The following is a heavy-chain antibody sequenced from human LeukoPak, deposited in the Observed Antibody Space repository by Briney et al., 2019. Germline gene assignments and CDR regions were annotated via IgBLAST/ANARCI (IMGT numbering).Heavy chain of an antibody. Sequence: ASVKVSCKASGYTFTSYGISWVRQAPGQGLEWMGWISAYNGNTNYAQKLQGRVTMTTDTSTSTAYMELRSRRSDDTAVYYCARDLLKAGTTDLIDYWGQGTLVTVSS. V-gene: IGHV1-18*01. CDR1: GYTFTSYG. D-gene: IGHD1-1*01. J-gene: IGHJ4*02. CDR3: ARDLLKAGTTDLIDY. CDR2: ISAYNGNT.